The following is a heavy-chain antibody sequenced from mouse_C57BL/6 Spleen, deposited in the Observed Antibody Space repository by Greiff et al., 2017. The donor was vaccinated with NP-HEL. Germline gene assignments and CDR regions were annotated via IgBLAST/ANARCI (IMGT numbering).Heavy chain of an antibody. CDR3: ARDYGPRERFAY. D-gene: IGHD1-2*01. CDR1: GYTFTDYN. J-gene: IGHJ3*01. Sequence: EVQLQQSGPELVKPGASVKIPCKASGYTFTDYNMDWVKQSHGKSLEWIGDINPNNGGTIYNQKFKGKATLTVDKSSSTAYMELRSLTSEDTAVYSWARDYGPRERFAYWGQGTLVTVSA. CDR2: INPNNGGT. V-gene: IGHV1-18*01.